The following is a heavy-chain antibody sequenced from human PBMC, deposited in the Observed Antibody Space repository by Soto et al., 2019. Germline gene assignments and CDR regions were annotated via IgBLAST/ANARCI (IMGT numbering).Heavy chain of an antibody. V-gene: IGHV3-7*01. CDR1: GFTFSSYW. CDR2: IKGDGSEK. CDR3: ARNRGWDTLDY. Sequence: PGGSLRLSCAASGFTFSSYWMHWVRQAPGKGLETVANIKGDGSEKTYVDSVKGRFTISRDNAKNSLYLEMDSLRAEDMAVYYCARNRGWDTLDYWGQGTLVTVSS. J-gene: IGHJ4*02. D-gene: IGHD6-19*01.